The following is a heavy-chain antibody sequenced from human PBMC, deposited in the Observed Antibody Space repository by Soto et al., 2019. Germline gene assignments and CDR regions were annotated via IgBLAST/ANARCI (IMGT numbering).Heavy chain of an antibody. Sequence: GEPLKISCKGSGYIFSSYWIGWVRLMPGKGLEWMGIVYPGDSDTRYSPSFQGQVTISADKSISTAYLQWSSLRAEDTAVYYCARELYGDYGIDSWGQGTLVTVSS. J-gene: IGHJ4*02. V-gene: IGHV5-51*01. D-gene: IGHD4-17*01. CDR1: GYIFSSYW. CDR2: VYPGDSDT. CDR3: ARELYGDYGIDS.